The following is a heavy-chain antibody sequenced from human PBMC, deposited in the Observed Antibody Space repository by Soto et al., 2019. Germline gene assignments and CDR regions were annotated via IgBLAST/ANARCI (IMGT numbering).Heavy chain of an antibody. D-gene: IGHD2-21*02. J-gene: IGHJ4*02. CDR1: GASISSGTSY. Sequence: QVQLQESGPGLVKPSQTLSLTCNVSGASISSGTSYWTWIRQHPGEGLEWIGHIYFTGAPYSTPSLRSRLTLSVDTSKNQFSLKLTSVTAADTATYYCASIPRRGYSYGIDYWGQGTLVTVSS. CDR3: ASIPRRGYSYGIDY. CDR2: IYFTGAP. V-gene: IGHV4-31*03.